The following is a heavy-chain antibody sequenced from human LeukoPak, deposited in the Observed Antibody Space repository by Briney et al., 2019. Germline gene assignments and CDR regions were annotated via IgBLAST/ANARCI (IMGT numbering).Heavy chain of an antibody. CDR2: IYHSGST. V-gene: IGHV4-38-2*01. Sequence: SETLSLTCAVSGYSISSGYYWGWIRQPPGKGLEWIGSIYHSGSTYYNPSLKSRVTISVDTSKNQFSLKLSSVTAADTAVYYRARIKGGDPSPNFDYWGQGTLVTVSS. J-gene: IGHJ4*02. CDR1: GYSISSGYY. D-gene: IGHD2-21*01. CDR3: ARIKGGDPSPNFDY.